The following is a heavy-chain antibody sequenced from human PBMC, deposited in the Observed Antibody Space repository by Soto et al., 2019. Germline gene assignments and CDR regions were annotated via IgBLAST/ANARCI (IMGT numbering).Heavy chain of an antibody. V-gene: IGHV1-69*01. CDR1: GGTFNSYD. CDR2: IIPIVETP. CDR3: ARLSRPNYYDTSGFFKDNWFDP. Sequence: QVQLVQSGAEVKKPGSSMKVSCKASGGTFNSYDINWVRQAPGQGLEWMGGIIPIVETPKYAKKIQGRVTITADESTNTGYLELSSLRSEDTAMYYCARLSRPNYYDTSGFFKDNWFDPWGQGTLVTVSS. D-gene: IGHD3-22*01. J-gene: IGHJ5*02.